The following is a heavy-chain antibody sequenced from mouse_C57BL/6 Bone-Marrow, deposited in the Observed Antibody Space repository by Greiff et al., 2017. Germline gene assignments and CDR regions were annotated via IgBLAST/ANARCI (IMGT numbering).Heavy chain of an antibody. Sequence: VQLQQSGAELVKPGASVKMSCKASGYTFTTYPIAWMKQRPGQGLEWIGDFHPYNGGTKYNEKFKGKATLTVEKSSSTSSLELSRLTSDDSAVYYCAMSTLLGYAFDYWGQGTSVTVSS. CDR1: GYTFTTYP. D-gene: IGHD1-1*01. CDR3: AMSTLLGYAFDY. J-gene: IGHJ4*01. CDR2: FHPYNGGT. V-gene: IGHV1-47*01.